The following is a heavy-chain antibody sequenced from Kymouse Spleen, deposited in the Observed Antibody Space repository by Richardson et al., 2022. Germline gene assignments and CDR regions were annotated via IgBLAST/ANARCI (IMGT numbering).Heavy chain of an antibody. CDR2: TYYRSKWYN. V-gene: IGHV6-1*01. CDR1: GDSVSSNSAA. Sequence: QVQLQQSGPGLVKPSQTLSLTCAISGDSVSSNSAAWNWIRQSPSRGLEWLGRTYYRSKWYNDYAVSVKSRITINPDTSKNQFSLQLNSVTPEDTAVYYCARGLLWFGEFYYYYGMDVWGQGTTVTVSS. CDR3: ARGLLWFGEFYYYYGMDV. D-gene: IGHD3-10*01. J-gene: IGHJ6*02.